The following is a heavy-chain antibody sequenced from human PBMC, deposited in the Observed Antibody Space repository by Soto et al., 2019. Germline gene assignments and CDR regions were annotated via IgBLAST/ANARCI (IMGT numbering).Heavy chain of an antibody. V-gene: IGHV3-21*01. CDR2: ITSSSSFI. CDR1: GFTFSTYS. CDR3: ARGLAAAYIDY. Sequence: EVQLVESGGGLVKTGGSLRLSCAASGFTFSTYSMHWVRQAPGKGLEWVSYITSSSSFIYYADSLKGRFTISRDNAKNSLYLQMNSLGAEDTAVYYCARGLAAAYIDYWGQGTLVTVSS. J-gene: IGHJ4*02. D-gene: IGHD2-21*01.